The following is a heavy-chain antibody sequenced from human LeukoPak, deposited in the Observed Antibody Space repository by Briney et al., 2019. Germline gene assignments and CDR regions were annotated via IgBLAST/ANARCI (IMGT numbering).Heavy chain of an antibody. CDR3: AKAPRSTVTPPWFDP. V-gene: IGHV3-9*01. CDR2: ISWNSGSI. Sequence: GGSLRLSCSASGFNFDHYAMHWVRQAPGKGLEWVSGISWNSGSIGYADSVKGRFTISRDNAKNSLYLQMNSLRAEDTALYYCAKAPRSTVTPPWFDPWGQGTLVTVSS. D-gene: IGHD4-17*01. CDR1: GFNFDHYA. J-gene: IGHJ5*02.